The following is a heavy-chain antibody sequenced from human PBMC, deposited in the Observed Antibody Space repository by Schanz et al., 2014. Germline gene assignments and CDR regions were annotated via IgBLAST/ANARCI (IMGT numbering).Heavy chain of an antibody. CDR1: GFTVSSNH. V-gene: IGHV3-66*01. J-gene: IGHJ4*02. CDR3: ARVHHYDPSGWGYFDY. Sequence: EGQLAESGGGLVQPGGSLRLSCAVSGFTVSSNHMSWVRQAPGKGLEWVSVIYSGIGAYYADSVKDRFTVSRDNSKNTVYLQMNRLRAEVTAVYYCARVHHYDPSGWGYFDYWGQGALXTVSS. D-gene: IGHD3-22*01. CDR2: IYSGIGA.